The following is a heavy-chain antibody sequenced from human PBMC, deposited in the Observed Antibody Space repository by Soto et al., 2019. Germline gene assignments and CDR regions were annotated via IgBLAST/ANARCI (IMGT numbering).Heavy chain of an antibody. CDR3: AREMASQPGAFDY. CDR1: GGSISSFY. Sequence: SETLSLTCTVSGGSISSFYWSWIRQPPGKGLEWIGYIYYSGSTNYSPSLKSRVTISVDTSKNQFSLKLSSVTAADTAVYYCAREMASQPGAFDYWGQGTPVTVSS. V-gene: IGHV4-59*01. J-gene: IGHJ4*02. CDR2: IYYSGST. D-gene: IGHD5-12*01.